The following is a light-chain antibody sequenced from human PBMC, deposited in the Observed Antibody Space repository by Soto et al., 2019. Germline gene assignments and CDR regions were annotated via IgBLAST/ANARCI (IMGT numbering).Light chain of an antibody. CDR2: MVS. CDR3: QQYNTSPYT. CDR1: QGLSHW. J-gene: IGKJ2*01. V-gene: IGKV1-5*03. Sequence: DIQLTQSPATLSASVGDRVTITCRASQGLSHWLAWYQQKPGKAPKVLIYMVSNLESGVPSRFSGSGSGTEFTLTINTLQPDDFATYYCQQYNTSPYTFGQGTKVEIK.